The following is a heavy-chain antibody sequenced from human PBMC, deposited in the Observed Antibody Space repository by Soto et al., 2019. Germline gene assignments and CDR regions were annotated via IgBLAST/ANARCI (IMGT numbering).Heavy chain of an antibody. V-gene: IGHV4-59*11. CDR2: IFYSGST. J-gene: IGHJ5*02. CDR1: GGSITSHY. Sequence: QVQLQESGPGLVKPSETLSLICSVSGGSITSHYWTWIRQPPGKGLEWIGSIFYSGSTNYNPSLQRRVTMSIDRSTNQFSLRLNFLTAADTAVYYCAREDYTTSSGFDPWGQGTLVTVSS. D-gene: IGHD6-6*01. CDR3: AREDYTTSSGFDP.